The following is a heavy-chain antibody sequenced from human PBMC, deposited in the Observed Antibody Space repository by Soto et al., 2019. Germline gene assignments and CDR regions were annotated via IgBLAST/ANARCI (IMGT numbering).Heavy chain of an antibody. D-gene: IGHD2-15*01. V-gene: IGHV5-51*01. CDR3: ARTPLPGYSIHFNS. CDR2: VYPRDSDT. J-gene: IGHJ4*02. CDR1: GDMFIDYW. Sequence: RXESLKVSWKASGDMFIDYWIGWVRQMPGKGLEWMGIVYPRDSDTRYSPSFQGQVTISADRSTGTAFLQWRSLKASDTALYYCARTPLPGYSIHFNSWGQGTLVTVSS.